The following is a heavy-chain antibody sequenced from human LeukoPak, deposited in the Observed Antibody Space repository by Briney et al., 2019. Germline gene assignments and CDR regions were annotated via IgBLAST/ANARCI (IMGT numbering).Heavy chain of an antibody. V-gene: IGHV3-48*03. Sequence: QTGGSLRLSCAASGFTFSSYEMNWVRQAPGKGLEWVSYISSSGSTIYYADSVKGRFTISRDNAKNSLYLQMNSLRAEDTAVYYCARVGGAVVVAATDHWGQGTLVTVSS. CDR2: ISSSGSTI. CDR3: ARVGGAVVVAATDH. J-gene: IGHJ4*02. D-gene: IGHD2-15*01. CDR1: GFTFSSYE.